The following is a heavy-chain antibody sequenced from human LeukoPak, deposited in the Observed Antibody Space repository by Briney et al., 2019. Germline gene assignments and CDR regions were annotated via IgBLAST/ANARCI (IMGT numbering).Heavy chain of an antibody. Sequence: SETLSLTCAVYGGSFSNYYWSWIRQPPGKGLERIGEINDSGRTNYNPSLMSRVTVSVDTSKNQFSLRLTSVTATDTAVYYCARRWNYGRNYYIDVWGNGATVSVSS. CDR3: ARRWNYGRNYYIDV. CDR1: GGSFSNYY. V-gene: IGHV4-34*01. D-gene: IGHD1-7*01. CDR2: INDSGRT. J-gene: IGHJ6*03.